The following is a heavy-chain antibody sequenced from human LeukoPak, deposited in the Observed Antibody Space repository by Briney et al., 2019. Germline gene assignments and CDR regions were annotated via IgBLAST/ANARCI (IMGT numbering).Heavy chain of an antibody. Sequence: GGSLRLSCAASGFTFSSYAMHWVRQAPGKGLEWVAVISYDGSNKYYADSVKGQFTISRDNSKNTLYLQMNSLRAEDTAVYYCARAFTEYSSSSGFDYWGQGTLVTVSS. D-gene: IGHD6-6*01. J-gene: IGHJ4*02. CDR1: GFTFSSYA. CDR2: ISYDGSNK. V-gene: IGHV3-30-3*01. CDR3: ARAFTEYSSSSGFDY.